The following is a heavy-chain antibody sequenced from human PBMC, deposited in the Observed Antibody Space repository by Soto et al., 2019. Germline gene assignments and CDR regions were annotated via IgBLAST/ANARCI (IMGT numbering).Heavy chain of an antibody. CDR1: GFPFISYG. D-gene: IGHD3-3*01. CDR2: ISGSDGTS. CDR3: AKDVAFQRGYYSYRHYFAL. J-gene: IGHJ5*02. Sequence: ASLKLSGAASGFPFISYGMNWVRKASGKGLEWVSAISGSDGTSHYADSVRGRFTISRDNSNNTVFLQMNSLRLEETGLYYCAKDVAFQRGYYSYRHYFALWGQGALVTVSS. V-gene: IGHV3-23*01.